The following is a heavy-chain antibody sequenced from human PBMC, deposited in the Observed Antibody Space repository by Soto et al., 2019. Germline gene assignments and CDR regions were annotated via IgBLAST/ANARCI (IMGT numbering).Heavy chain of an antibody. Sequence: ASVKVSCKASGYTFTGYGISWVRQAPGQGLEWMGWISAYNGNTNYAQKLQGRVTMTTDTSTSTAYMELRSLRSDDTAVYYCARGGRSAFGVVIPYYYCGMDVWGQGTTVTISS. CDR3: ARGGRSAFGVVIPYYYCGMDV. CDR1: GYTFTGYG. J-gene: IGHJ6*02. V-gene: IGHV1-18*04. D-gene: IGHD3-3*01. CDR2: ISAYNGNT.